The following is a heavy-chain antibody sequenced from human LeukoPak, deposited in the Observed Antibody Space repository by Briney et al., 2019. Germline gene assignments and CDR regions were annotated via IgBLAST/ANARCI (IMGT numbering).Heavy chain of an antibody. CDR3: ARVDNYYGDYEGY. CDR1: GFTFSSYS. Sequence: GGSLRLSCAASGFTFSSYSINWVRQAPGKGLEWVSSISSSSSYIYYADSLKGRFTISRDNAKNSLYLQMNSLRAEDTAVYYCARVDNYYGDYEGYWGQGTLVTVSS. V-gene: IGHV3-21*01. J-gene: IGHJ4*02. CDR2: ISSSSSYI. D-gene: IGHD4-17*01.